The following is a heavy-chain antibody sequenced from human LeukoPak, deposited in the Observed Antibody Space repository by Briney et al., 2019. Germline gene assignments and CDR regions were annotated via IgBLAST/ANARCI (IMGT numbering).Heavy chain of an antibody. V-gene: IGHV1-8*01. CDR1: GYTFTNYG. J-gene: IGHJ6*02. Sequence: ASVKVSCKASGYTFTNYGISWVRQATGQGLEWMGWMNPNSGNTGYAQKFQGRVTMTRNTSISTAYMELSSLRSEDTAVYYCARGRFKEGFYYYGMDVWGQGTTVTVSS. CDR2: MNPNSGNT. D-gene: IGHD3-3*01. CDR3: ARGRFKEGFYYYGMDV.